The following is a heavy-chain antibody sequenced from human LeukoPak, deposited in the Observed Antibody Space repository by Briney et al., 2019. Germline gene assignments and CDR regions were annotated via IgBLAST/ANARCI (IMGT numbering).Heavy chain of an antibody. CDR1: GFTFSSYA. D-gene: IGHD4-17*01. CDR3: ARARGASLYGDLGY. Sequence: GGSLRLSCAASGFTFSSYAMSWVRQAPGKGLEWVSVISDDSGSTDYANSVKGRFTITRDSSKEMVYLQMNSLRAEDTAVYYCARARGASLYGDLGYWGQGTLVSVPS. J-gene: IGHJ4*02. V-gene: IGHV3-23*01. CDR2: ISDDSGST.